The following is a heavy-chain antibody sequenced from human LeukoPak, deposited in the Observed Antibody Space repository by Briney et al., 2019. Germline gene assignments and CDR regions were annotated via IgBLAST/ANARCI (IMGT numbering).Heavy chain of an antibody. J-gene: IGHJ3*02. Sequence: GGSLRLSCAASGFTFSSYGMHWVRQAPGMGLEWVAVISYDGSNKYYADSVKGRFTISRDNSKNTLYLQMNSLRAEDTAVYYCAKDFGIVASRGAFDIWGQGTMVTVSS. V-gene: IGHV3-30*18. CDR2: ISYDGSNK. CDR3: AKDFGIVASRGAFDI. CDR1: GFTFSSYG. D-gene: IGHD1-26*01.